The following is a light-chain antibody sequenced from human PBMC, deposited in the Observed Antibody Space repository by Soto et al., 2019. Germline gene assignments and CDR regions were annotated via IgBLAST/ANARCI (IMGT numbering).Light chain of an antibody. Sequence: ALTQPSAVSESPGQSITISCTGTSSDVGSYNLVSWYQQHPGKAPKLMIYEGSKRPSGVSNRFSGSKSGNTASLTISGLQAEDEADYYCCSYAGSSTYVFGTGTKVTV. V-gene: IGLV2-23*01. CDR2: EGS. CDR1: SSDVGSYNL. J-gene: IGLJ1*01. CDR3: CSYAGSSTYV.